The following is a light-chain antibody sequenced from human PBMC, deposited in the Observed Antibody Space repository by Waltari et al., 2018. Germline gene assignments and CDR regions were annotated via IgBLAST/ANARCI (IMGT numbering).Light chain of an antibody. V-gene: IGLV6-57*04. J-gene: IGLJ2*01. CDR3: QSYDGSSPVV. CDR2: EDD. CDR1: RGTFASSY. Sequence: NLMLIQPHSVSESPGTTVTISCTRSRGTFASSYVQWYQQRPGSAPTTVIYEDDQRPSGVPDRFSGSTDSSSNSASLTISGLKTEDEADYYCQSYDGSSPVVFGGGTKLTVL.